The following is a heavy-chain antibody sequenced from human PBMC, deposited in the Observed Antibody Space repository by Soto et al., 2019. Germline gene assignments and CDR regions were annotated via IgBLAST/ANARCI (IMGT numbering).Heavy chain of an antibody. CDR3: ARWDYGGNPDAFDI. Sequence: ASVKVSCKGSGYGFTTYGITWVRQAPGQGLEWMGWISAYNGNTNYAQKLQGRVTMTTDTSTSTAYMELRSLRSDDTAVYYCARWDYGGNPDAFDIWGQGTMVTVSS. CDR1: GYGFTTYG. V-gene: IGHV1-18*01. CDR2: ISAYNGNT. J-gene: IGHJ3*02. D-gene: IGHD4-17*01.